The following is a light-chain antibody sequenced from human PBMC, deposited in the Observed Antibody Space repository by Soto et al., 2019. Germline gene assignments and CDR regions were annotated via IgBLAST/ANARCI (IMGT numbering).Light chain of an antibody. CDR3: QQYDKWPLT. Sequence: EIVMTQSPATLSVSPGERATLSCRASQSVYNNLAWYQQKPGQAPRLLIYHAPTRATGIPARFSGSGSGTEFTLTISSLQSEDFAIYYCQQYDKWPLTFGGGTKVEIK. CDR2: HAP. CDR1: QSVYNN. V-gene: IGKV3-15*01. J-gene: IGKJ4*01.